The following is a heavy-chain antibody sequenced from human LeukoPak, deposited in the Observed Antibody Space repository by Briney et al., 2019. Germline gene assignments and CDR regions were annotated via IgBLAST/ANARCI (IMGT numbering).Heavy chain of an antibody. V-gene: IGHV4-39*01. CDR2: IYYSGST. CDR3: ARGPSGYHNT. D-gene: IGHD5-12*01. J-gene: IGHJ4*02. CDR1: SYY. Sequence: SYYWGWIRQPPGKGLEWIGSIYYSGSTYYNPSLKSRVTISVDTSKNQFSLKLSSVTAADTAVYYCARGPSGYHNTGGQGTLVTVSS.